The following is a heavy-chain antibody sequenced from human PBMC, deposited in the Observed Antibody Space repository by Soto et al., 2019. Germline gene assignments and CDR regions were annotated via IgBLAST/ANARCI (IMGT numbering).Heavy chain of an antibody. V-gene: IGHV1-69*12. CDR2: IIPMFGTA. CDR1: GGTFSNYG. CDR3: ARGQEFGDYGSIDS. J-gene: IGHJ4*02. Sequence: QVQLVQSGAEVKKPGSSVKVSCKASGGTFSNYGISWVRQAPEQGLEWMGGIIPMFGTANYAQKFQGRVTIKADESTSTAYMGLSSLRSEDTAVYYCARGQEFGDYGSIDSWGQGTLVTVSS. D-gene: IGHD4-17*01.